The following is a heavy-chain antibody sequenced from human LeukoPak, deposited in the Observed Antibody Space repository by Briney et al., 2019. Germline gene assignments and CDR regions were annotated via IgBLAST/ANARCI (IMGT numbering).Heavy chain of an antibody. Sequence: PGGSLRLSCAASGFTFSSYAMSWVRQAPGKGLEWVSAISGSGTNTYYADSVKGRFTISRDNSKSTLYLEMNSLRVEDTAVYYCAKDKGLGGGSCFDSWGQGTLVTVSS. D-gene: IGHD2-15*01. CDR1: GFTFSSYA. J-gene: IGHJ5*01. CDR3: AKDKGLGGGSCFDS. V-gene: IGHV3-23*01. CDR2: ISGSGTNT.